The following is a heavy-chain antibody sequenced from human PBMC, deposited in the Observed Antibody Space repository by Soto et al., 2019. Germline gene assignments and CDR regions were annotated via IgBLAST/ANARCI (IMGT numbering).Heavy chain of an antibody. J-gene: IGHJ5*02. CDR3: AKALVKTSSWPAA. D-gene: IGHD6-19*01. Sequence: HVQLVESGGGVVQPGRSLRLSCVVSGFNFSRYDMHWVRQAPGKGLEWVAVISYDGSHKAFADSVKGRVAISRDNSKNTLFLQMNTLREEDTAVYYCAKALVKTSSWPAAWGQGTLVTVSS. V-gene: IGHV3-30*09. CDR2: ISYDGSHK. CDR1: GFNFSRYD.